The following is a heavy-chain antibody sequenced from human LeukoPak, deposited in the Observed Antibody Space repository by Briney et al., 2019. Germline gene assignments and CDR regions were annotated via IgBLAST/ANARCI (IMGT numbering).Heavy chain of an antibody. Sequence: GGSLRLSCAASGFTFSSYDMHWVRQATGKGLEWVSAIGTAGDTYYPGSVKGRFTISRENAKNSLYLQMNSLRAGDTAVYYCARVLGDGYTFDYWGQGTLVTVSS. CDR2: IGTAGDT. D-gene: IGHD5-24*01. CDR3: ARVLGDGYTFDY. CDR1: GFTFSSYD. J-gene: IGHJ4*02. V-gene: IGHV3-13*01.